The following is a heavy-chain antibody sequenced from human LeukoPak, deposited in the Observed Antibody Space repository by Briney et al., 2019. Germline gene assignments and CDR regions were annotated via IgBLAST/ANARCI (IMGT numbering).Heavy chain of an antibody. CDR1: GFTVSGNY. CDR3: AKTGVAVAGTLD. V-gene: IGHV3-23*01. CDR2: ISGSGGSK. Sequence: GGSLRLSCAASGFTVSGNYMNWVRQAPGKGLEWVSAISGSGGSKYYADSVKGRFTISRDNSKNTLYLQMNSLRAEDTAVYYCAKTGVAVAGTLDWGQGTLVTVSS. D-gene: IGHD6-13*01. J-gene: IGHJ4*02.